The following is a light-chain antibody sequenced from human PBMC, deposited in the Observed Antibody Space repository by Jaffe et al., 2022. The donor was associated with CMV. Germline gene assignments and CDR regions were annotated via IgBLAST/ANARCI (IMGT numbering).Light chain of an antibody. CDR2: NDG. Sequence: SYVLTQPPSVSVAPGKTATITCGGSNIGRKTVHWYQQKPGQAPVLVIHNDGDRPSEIPERFSGSNSGNTATLTISRVEAGDEADFYCQVWDDNSDPELVFGGGTKLTVL. J-gene: IGLJ2*01. CDR3: QVWDDNSDPELV. V-gene: IGLV3-21*04. CDR1: NIGRKT.